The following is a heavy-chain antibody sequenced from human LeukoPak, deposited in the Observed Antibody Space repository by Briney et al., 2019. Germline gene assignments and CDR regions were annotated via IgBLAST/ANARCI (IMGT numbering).Heavy chain of an antibody. D-gene: IGHD3-9*01. CDR3: ASAGDYDILTGPNWYFDL. V-gene: IGHV4-59*01. J-gene: IGHJ2*01. CDR1: GGSISSYY. CDR2: IYYSGST. Sequence: SETLSLTCTVSGGSISSYYWSWIRQPPGKGLEWIGYIYYSGSTNYNPSLKSRVTISVDTSKNQFSLKLSSVTAADTAVYYCASAGDYDILTGPNWYFDLWGRGTLVTVSS.